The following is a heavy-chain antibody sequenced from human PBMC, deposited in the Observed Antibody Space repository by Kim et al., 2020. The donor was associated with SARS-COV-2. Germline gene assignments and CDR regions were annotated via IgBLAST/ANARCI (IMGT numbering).Heavy chain of an antibody. J-gene: IGHJ5*02. V-gene: IGHV4-59*11. Sequence: SETLSLTCTVSGGSINSHYWGWIRQPPGKGLEWIGYVYYSGSTNYSPSLKSRVTMSVDRSKNHFSLNLSSVTAADKAVYYCARGALDGFDPWGQGTLVTVSS. D-gene: IGHD3-3*01. CDR1: GGSINSHY. CDR2: VYYSGST. CDR3: ARGALDGFDP.